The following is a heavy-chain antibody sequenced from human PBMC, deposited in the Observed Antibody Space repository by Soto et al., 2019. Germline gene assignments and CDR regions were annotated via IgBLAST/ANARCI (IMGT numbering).Heavy chain of an antibody. CDR3: ARTYYDILTGYYAFDI. J-gene: IGHJ3*02. D-gene: IGHD3-9*01. CDR2: TYYRSKWYN. Sequence: SETLSLTCAISGDSVSSNSAAWNWIRQSPSRGLEWLGRTYYRSKWYNDYAVSVKSRITINPDTSKNQFSLQLNSVTPEDTAVYYCARTYYDILTGYYAFDIWGQGTMVTVSS. CDR1: GDSVSSNSAA. V-gene: IGHV6-1*01.